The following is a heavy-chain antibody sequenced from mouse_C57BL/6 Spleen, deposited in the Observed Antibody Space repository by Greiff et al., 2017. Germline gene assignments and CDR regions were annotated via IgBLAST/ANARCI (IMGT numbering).Heavy chain of an antibody. D-gene: IGHD1-1*01. Sequence: EVHLVESGGGLVKPGGSLKLSCAASGFTFSSYTMSWVRQTPEKRLEWVATISGGGGNTYYPDSVKGRFTISGDNAKNTLYLQMSSLRSEDTALYYCARQGYYGTGAYWGQGTLVTVSA. V-gene: IGHV5-9*01. J-gene: IGHJ3*01. CDR1: GFTFSSYT. CDR3: ARQGYYGTGAY. CDR2: ISGGGGNT.